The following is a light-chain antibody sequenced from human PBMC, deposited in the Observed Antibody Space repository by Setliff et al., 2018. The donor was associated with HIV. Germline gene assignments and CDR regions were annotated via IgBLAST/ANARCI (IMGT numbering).Light chain of an antibody. V-gene: IGLV2-14*03. J-gene: IGLJ1*01. CDR1: SNDVGSYNY. CDR3: NSYTSTTFYV. Sequence: QSVLTQPASVSGAPGQSITISCTGASNDVGSYNYVPWYQQHPGKAPKLMIYDVTNRPSGVSDRFSGSKSGNTASLTISGLQAEDEADYYCNSYTSTTFYVFGSGTKVTVL. CDR2: DVT.